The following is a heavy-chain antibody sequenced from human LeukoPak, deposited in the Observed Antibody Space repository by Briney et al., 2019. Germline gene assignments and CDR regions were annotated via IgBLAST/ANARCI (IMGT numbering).Heavy chain of an antibody. Sequence: SETLSLTCTVSGGSISSYYRSWIRQPPGKGLEWIGYIYYSGSTNYNPSFKSRVTISVDTSKNQFSLKLSSVTAADTAVYYCAREAWSGDFWSGYKNKYYYYYYMDDWGKGTTVTVSS. CDR3: AREAWSGDFWSGYKNKYYYYYYMDD. CDR1: GGSISSYY. J-gene: IGHJ6*03. CDR2: IYYSGST. V-gene: IGHV4-59*01. D-gene: IGHD3-3*01.